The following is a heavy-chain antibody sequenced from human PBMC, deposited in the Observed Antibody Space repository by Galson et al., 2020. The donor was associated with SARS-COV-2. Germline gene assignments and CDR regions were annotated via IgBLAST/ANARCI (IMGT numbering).Heavy chain of an antibody. D-gene: IGHD1-1*01. Sequence: SETLSLTCTVSGGSISSYYWSWIRQAPGKGLEWMGYIDYSGSTKYNPPLESRVTISVDTSKNQFPLKMSSVTAADTAVYYCGRRAPRASGGWNYYGMDVWGQGTTVTVSS. CDR1: GGSISSYY. CDR2: IDYSGST. V-gene: IGHV4-59*08. CDR3: GRRAPRASGGWNYYGMDV. J-gene: IGHJ6*02.